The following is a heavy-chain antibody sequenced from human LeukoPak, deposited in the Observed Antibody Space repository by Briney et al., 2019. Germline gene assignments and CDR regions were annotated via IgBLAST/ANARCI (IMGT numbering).Heavy chain of an antibody. J-gene: IGHJ4*02. Sequence: GGSLRLSCAASGLTFSSYWMHWVRQAPGKGLVWVSRINSEGSGTTYADSVKGRFTISRDNAKNTLYLQMNSLRAEDTAVYYCARSLVVIDYWGQGTLVTVSS. CDR1: GLTFSSYW. V-gene: IGHV3-74*01. CDR3: ARSLVVIDY. D-gene: IGHD3-16*02. CDR2: INSEGSGT.